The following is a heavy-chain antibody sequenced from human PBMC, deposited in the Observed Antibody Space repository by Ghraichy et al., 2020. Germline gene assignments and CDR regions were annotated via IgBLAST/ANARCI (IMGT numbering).Heavy chain of an antibody. Sequence: GGSLRLSCAASGFTFSSYSMNWVRQAPGKGLEWVSSISSSSSYIYYADSVKGRFTISRDNAKNSLYLQMNSLRAEDTAVYYCAREIRIMITFGGVIAAPLGYWGQGTLVTVSS. D-gene: IGHD3-16*02. J-gene: IGHJ4*02. CDR1: GFTFSSYS. V-gene: IGHV3-21*01. CDR2: ISSSSSYI. CDR3: AREIRIMITFGGVIAAPLGY.